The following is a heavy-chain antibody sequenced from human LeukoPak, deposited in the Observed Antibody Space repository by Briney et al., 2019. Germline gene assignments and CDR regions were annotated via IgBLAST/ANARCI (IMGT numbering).Heavy chain of an antibody. CDR2: INPNSGGT. CDR1: GYTFTGYY. Sequence: ASVKVSCKASGYTFTGYYMHWVRQAPGQGLEWMGWINPNSGGTNYAQKFQGRVTMTRDTSISTAYMELSRPRSDDTAVYYCARPYQLYRGYGMDVWGQGTTVTVSS. J-gene: IGHJ6*02. V-gene: IGHV1-2*02. D-gene: IGHD2-2*01. CDR3: ARPYQLYRGYGMDV.